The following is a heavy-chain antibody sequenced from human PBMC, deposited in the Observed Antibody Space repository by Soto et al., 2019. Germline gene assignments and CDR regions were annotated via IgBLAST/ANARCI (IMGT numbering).Heavy chain of an antibody. V-gene: IGHV3-23*01. J-gene: IGHJ1*01. CDR1: GFTFSNAW. Sequence: RGSLRLSCAASGFTFSNAWMNWVRQAPGKGLEWVSAISGSGASTYYADSVKGRFTISRDNSKNTLYLQLNSLRAEDTAVYYCAKATTAAGMLNWGQGTL. CDR3: AKATTAAGMLN. D-gene: IGHD6-13*01. CDR2: ISGSGAST.